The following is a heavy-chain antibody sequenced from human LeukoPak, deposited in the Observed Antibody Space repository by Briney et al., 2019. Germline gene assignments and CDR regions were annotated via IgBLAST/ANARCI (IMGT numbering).Heavy chain of an antibody. CDR3: ARLRYSSSV. Sequence: SETLSLTCAVYGGSFSGYYWSWIRQPPGKGLEWIGEINHSGSTNYNPSLKSRVTISVDTSKNQFSLKLSSVTAADTAVYYCARLRYSSSVWGQGTLVTVS. CDR2: INHSGST. V-gene: IGHV4-34*01. CDR1: GGSFSGYY. D-gene: IGHD6-13*01. J-gene: IGHJ4*02.